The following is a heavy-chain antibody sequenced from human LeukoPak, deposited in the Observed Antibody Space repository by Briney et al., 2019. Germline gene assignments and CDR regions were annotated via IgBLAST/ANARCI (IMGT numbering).Heavy chain of an antibody. J-gene: IGHJ6*03. CDR3: ARDPYSGRYGDDYYYYMDV. Sequence: VGSLRLSCAASGFTFSSYEMNWVRQAPGKGLEWVSSITSTSSYMYYADSVKGRFTISRDNAQNSLYLHMSSLRAEDTAVYYCARDPYSGRYGDDYYYYMDVWGKGTTVTISS. CDR2: ITSTSSYM. V-gene: IGHV3-21*01. D-gene: IGHD1-26*01. CDR1: GFTFSSYE.